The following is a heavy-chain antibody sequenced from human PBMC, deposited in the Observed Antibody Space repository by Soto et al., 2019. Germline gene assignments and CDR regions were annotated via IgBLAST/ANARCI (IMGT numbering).Heavy chain of an antibody. Sequence: QVQLVESGGGVVQPGRSLRLSCAASGFTFSNFAMHWARQAPGKGLEWVAVTSYDENTNFYAESVKGRFTISRDNSKNTLYLQLNSLRVKDTAVYYCARGTGSSGYSQRWFDHWGQGSLVTVSS. CDR1: GFTFSNFA. CDR3: ARGTGSSGYSQRWFDH. D-gene: IGHD3-22*01. J-gene: IGHJ5*02. V-gene: IGHV3-30-3*01. CDR2: TSYDENTN.